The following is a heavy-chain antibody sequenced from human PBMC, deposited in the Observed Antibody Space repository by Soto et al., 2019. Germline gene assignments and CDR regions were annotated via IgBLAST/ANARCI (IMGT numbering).Heavy chain of an antibody. CDR3: ARTSPYSSSPYYYYGMDV. V-gene: IGHV4-59*01. D-gene: IGHD6-6*01. CDR1: GGSITSYY. CDR2: IYYSGST. J-gene: IGHJ6*02. Sequence: PSEPLSPTFTVSGGSITSYYWSRIRQPPGKGLEWIGYIYYSGSTNYNPSLKSRVTISVDTSKNQFSLKLSSVTAADTAVYYCARTSPYSSSPYYYYGMDVWGQGTTVTVSS.